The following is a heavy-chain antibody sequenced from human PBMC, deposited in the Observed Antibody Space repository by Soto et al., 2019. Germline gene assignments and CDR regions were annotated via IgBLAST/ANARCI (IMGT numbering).Heavy chain of an antibody. CDR1: GGTFRSSA. D-gene: IGHD3-22*01. CDR2: IIPIFGTA. CDR3: ARTGDYYDSSGYLYYFDY. Sequence: SVELSWKACGGTFRSSASCWVRQDTVKGLEWMGGIIPIFGTANYAQKFQGRVTITADESTSTAYMELSSLRSEDTAVYYCARTGDYYDSSGYLYYFDYWVQGTLVTVS. V-gene: IGHV1-69*13. J-gene: IGHJ4*02.